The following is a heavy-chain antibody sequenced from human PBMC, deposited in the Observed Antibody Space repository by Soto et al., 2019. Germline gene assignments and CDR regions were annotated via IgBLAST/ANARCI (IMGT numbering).Heavy chain of an antibody. J-gene: IGHJ5*02. Sequence: GGSLRLSCAASGFTVSNTYMTWVRQPPGKGLESVSVIYTAGGTNYADSVKGRFIISRDSSKNTLYLQMNSLRAEDTAVYYCARALPVAKGGFDPWGQGTLVTVSS. CDR2: IYTAGGT. D-gene: IGHD2-2*01. V-gene: IGHV3-53*01. CDR1: GFTVSNTY. CDR3: ARALPVAKGGFDP.